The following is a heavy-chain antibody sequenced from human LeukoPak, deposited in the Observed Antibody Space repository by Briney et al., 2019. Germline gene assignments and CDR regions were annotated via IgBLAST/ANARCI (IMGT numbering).Heavy chain of an antibody. CDR2: ITSSGGTI. CDR3: ATVPGSQPDY. Sequence: GGSLSLSCAASGFTFCRYNMNWVRQAPGKGLEWVSYITSSGGTIYYADSVKGRFTISRDNAKNSLYLQMNSLRDEDTAVYYCATVPGSQPDYWGQGTLVTVSS. CDR1: GFTFCRYN. V-gene: IGHV3-48*02. J-gene: IGHJ4*02. D-gene: IGHD3-10*01.